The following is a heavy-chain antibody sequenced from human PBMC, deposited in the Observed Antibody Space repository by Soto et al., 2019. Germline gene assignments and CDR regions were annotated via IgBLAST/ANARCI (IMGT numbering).Heavy chain of an antibody. CDR2: IGGSGGNT. CDR1: GFTFSSYA. D-gene: IGHD4-17*01. Sequence: GGSLRLSCAASGFTFSSYAMSWVRQAPGKGLEWVSAIGGSGGNTYYADSVKGRFTISRDNSKNTLYLQMNSLRAEDTAVYYCAKKVRGSPVTTCGYFDYWGQGILVSVSS. CDR3: AKKVRGSPVTTCGYFDY. J-gene: IGHJ4*02. V-gene: IGHV3-23*01.